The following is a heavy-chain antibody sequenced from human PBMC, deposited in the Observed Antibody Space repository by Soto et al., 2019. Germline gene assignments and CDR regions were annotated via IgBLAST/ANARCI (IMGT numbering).Heavy chain of an antibody. V-gene: IGHV3-74*01. CDR2: INIEGSTT. Sequence: EVQLVESGGVSVQPGGSLRLSCAASGFSLSNYWMHWVRQAPGKGLVWVSRINIEGSTTTYADSVKGRFTISRDNGNNTLYLQMNSLRDEDTAVYYCVRIRRGDGYTFGYWGQGTLVTFSS. J-gene: IGHJ4*02. D-gene: IGHD5-12*01. CDR3: VRIRRGDGYTFGY. CDR1: GFSLSNYW.